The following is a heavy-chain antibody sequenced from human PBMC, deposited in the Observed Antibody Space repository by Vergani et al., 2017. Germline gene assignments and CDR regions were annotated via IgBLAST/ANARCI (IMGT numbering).Heavy chain of an antibody. CDR1: GFNFRDAW. Sequence: EVHLVESGGGWVKPGGSLTVSCVTSGFNFRDAWFNWVRQAPGKGLEWVGRMKSTTEGGTTDYAPPVKGRFTISRDDSKNTLYLQMNTLKTEDTATYYCTTEVAAESTTFEVVVRWGQGTLVAVSA. CDR3: TTEVAAESTTFEVVVR. D-gene: IGHD3-3*01. V-gene: IGHV3-15*07. CDR2: MKSTTEGGTT. J-gene: IGHJ4*02.